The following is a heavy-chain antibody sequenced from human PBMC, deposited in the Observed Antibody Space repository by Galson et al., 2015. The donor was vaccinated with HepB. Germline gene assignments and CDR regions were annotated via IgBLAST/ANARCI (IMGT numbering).Heavy chain of an antibody. Sequence: TLSPTCTVSGGSISSGDYYWSWIRQPPGKGLEWIGYIYYSGSTNYNPSLKSRVTISVDTSKNQFSLKLSSVTAADTAVYYCARGLYYGSGSYYGEAFDIWGQGTMVTVSS. D-gene: IGHD3-10*01. J-gene: IGHJ3*02. CDR2: IYYSGST. CDR3: ARGLYYGSGSYYGEAFDI. V-gene: IGHV4-61*08. CDR1: GGSISSGDYY.